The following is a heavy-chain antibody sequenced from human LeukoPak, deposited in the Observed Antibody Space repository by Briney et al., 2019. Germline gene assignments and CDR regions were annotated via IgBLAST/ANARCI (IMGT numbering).Heavy chain of an antibody. CDR3: VRGQATAWGLDY. CDR2: ISTDARTI. CDR1: GFSFSTNW. Sequence: PGGSLRLSCAASGFSFSTNWLHWVRQAPGQGLVWVSHISTDARTITYADFVKRRFTISRDNDKNTLYLQMNSLRAEDTAHYYCVRGQATAWGLDYWGQGTLVTVSS. V-gene: IGHV3-74*01. J-gene: IGHJ4*02. D-gene: IGHD6-13*01.